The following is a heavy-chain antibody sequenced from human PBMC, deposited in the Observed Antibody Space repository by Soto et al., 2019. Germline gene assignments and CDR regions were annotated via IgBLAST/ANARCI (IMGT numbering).Heavy chain of an antibody. CDR3: AAFAAGKKYPYYGMDV. CDR2: IYHSGST. J-gene: IGHJ6*02. D-gene: IGHD6-13*01. V-gene: IGHV4-61*01. CDR1: GGSVSSGYYY. Sequence: QVQLQESGPGLVKPSETLSLTCTVSGGSVSSGYYYWSWIRQPPGKGLEWIGYIYHSGSTNYNPSHKSRVTRSVDTSKNQFSLKLSSVTAAETAVYYCAAFAAGKKYPYYGMDVWGQGTTVTVSS.